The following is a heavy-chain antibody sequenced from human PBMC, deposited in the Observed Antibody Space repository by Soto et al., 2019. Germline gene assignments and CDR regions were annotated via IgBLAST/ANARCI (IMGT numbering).Heavy chain of an antibody. CDR1: GGSFSGFY. CDR2: INHSGST. V-gene: IGHV4-34*01. D-gene: IGHD4-17*01. CDR3: ARTSIRWSNYWYLDL. Sequence: PSETLSLTCAVYGGSFSGFYWSWIRQPPGKGLEWIGYINHSGSTNYNPSLNTRVTISQDTSKNRFSLRLSSVTAADAAVYYCARTSIRWSNYWYLDLWGSGTRVTVSS. J-gene: IGHJ2*01.